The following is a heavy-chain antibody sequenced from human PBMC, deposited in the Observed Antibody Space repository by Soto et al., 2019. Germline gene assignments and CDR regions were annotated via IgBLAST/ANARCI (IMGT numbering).Heavy chain of an antibody. J-gene: IGHJ4*02. D-gene: IGHD6-13*01. CDR1: GGSVSSGSYY. V-gene: IGHV4-61*01. CDR2: IYYSGST. Sequence: SETLSLTCTVSGGSVSSGSYYWSRIRQPPGKGLEWIGYIYYSGSTNYNPSLKSRVTISVDTSKNQFSLKLSSVTAADTAVYYCARGDIAAEDWGQGTLVTVSS. CDR3: ARGDIAAED.